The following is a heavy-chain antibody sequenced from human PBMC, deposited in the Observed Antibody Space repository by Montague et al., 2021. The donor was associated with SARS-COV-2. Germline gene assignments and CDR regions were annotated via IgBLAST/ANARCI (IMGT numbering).Heavy chain of an antibody. Sequence: SETLSLTCTVSGGSIRTSSYYWGWIRQPPGKGLDWIGSIYYSGSTYYNPSLKSRVTISVDTSRNQFSLKLSSVTAAATAVYYCAMRGGAPDAFDIWGQGTMVIISS. CDR3: AMRGGAPDAFDI. D-gene: IGHD4-17*01. J-gene: IGHJ3*02. V-gene: IGHV4-39*01. CDR1: GGSIRTSSYY. CDR2: IYYSGST.